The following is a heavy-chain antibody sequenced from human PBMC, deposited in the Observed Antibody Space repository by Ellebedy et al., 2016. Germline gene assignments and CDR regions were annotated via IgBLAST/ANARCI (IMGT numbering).Heavy chain of an antibody. CDR2: INHSGST. D-gene: IGHD2-15*01. V-gene: IGHV4-34*01. CDR1: GGSFSGYY. CDR3: ARGCSGGSCYNYGMDV. J-gene: IGHJ6*02. Sequence: GSLRLSXAVYGGSFSGYYWSWIRQPPGKGLEWIGEINHSGSTNYNPSLKSRVTISVDTSKNQFSLKLSSVTAADTAVYYCARGCSGGSCYNYGMDVWGQGTTVTVSS.